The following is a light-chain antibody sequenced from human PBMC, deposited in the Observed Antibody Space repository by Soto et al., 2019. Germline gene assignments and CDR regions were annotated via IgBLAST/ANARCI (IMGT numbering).Light chain of an antibody. CDR3: QQVNSYPLT. CDR1: HGISSY. Sequence: IQLTQSPSFLSASVGDRVTITCRASHGISSYLAWYQQKPGKVPKLLIYVASTLHSGVPSRFSGSGSGTEFTHTISSLQPEDFATYYCQQVNSYPLTFGGGTKVEIK. V-gene: IGKV1-9*01. J-gene: IGKJ4*01. CDR2: VAS.